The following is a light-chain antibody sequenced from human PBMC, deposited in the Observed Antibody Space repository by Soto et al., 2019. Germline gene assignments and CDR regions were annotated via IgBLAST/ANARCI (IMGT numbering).Light chain of an antibody. V-gene: IGKV1-5*03. CDR3: QQYNSYPIT. Sequence: DIQMTQSPSTLSASVGDRVTITCRASQSISSGLAWYQQKPGKAPNLLIYKASSLESGVPSRFSGSGSGTEFTLTISSLQPDDFATYYCQQYNSYPITFGQGTRLEIK. J-gene: IGKJ5*01. CDR2: KAS. CDR1: QSISSG.